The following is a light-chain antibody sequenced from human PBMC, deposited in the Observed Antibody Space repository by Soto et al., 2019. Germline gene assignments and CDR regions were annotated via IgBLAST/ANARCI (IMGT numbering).Light chain of an antibody. CDR3: QQCDSYPYT. CDR1: QSISTW. CDR2: YAS. Sequence: DIEMTQSPSTLSASVGDRVTITCRASQSISTWLAWYQQKPGKAPRLLIYYASNLESDVPSRFSGSGSGTQFTLTISSLQPDDFATYYCQQCDSYPYTFGQGTNLEI. J-gene: IGKJ2*01. V-gene: IGKV1-5*01.